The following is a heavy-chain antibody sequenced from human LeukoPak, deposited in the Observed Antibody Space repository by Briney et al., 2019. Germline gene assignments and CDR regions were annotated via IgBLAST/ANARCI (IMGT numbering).Heavy chain of an antibody. CDR2: ISGSAETT. D-gene: IGHD3-10*01. Sequence: GGSLRLSCAASGFTFSNYVMTWVRQAPGKGLEWVSTISGSAETTYYADSVKGRFTISRDNSKNTLYLQMNSLKAEDTAVYYCAAFFGSGTYFIGYWGQGTLVSVSS. CDR3: AAFFGSGTYFIGY. V-gene: IGHV3-23*01. CDR1: GFTFSNYV. J-gene: IGHJ4*02.